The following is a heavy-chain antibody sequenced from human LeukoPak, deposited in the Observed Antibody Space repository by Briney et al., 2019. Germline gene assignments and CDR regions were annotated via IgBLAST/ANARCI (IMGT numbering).Heavy chain of an antibody. CDR2: ISYDGSNK. V-gene: IGHV3-30*03. D-gene: IGHD3-3*01. J-gene: IGHJ4*02. CDR1: GFTFSSYW. Sequence: PGGSLRLSCAASGFTFSSYWMSWVRQAPGKGLEWVAVISYDGSNKYYADSVKGRFTISRDNSKNTLYLQMNSLRAEDTAVYYCASSYYDFWSGYSPLDYWGQGTLVTVSS. CDR3: ASSYYDFWSGYSPLDY.